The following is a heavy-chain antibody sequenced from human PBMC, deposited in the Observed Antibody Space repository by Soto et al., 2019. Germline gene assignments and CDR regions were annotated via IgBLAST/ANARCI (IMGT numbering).Heavy chain of an antibody. CDR3: TRDGSMVRERWFDP. CDR1: GFTFIGYW. J-gene: IGHJ5*02. Sequence: EVQLVESGGGVVQPGGSLRLSCAASGFTFIGYWMHWVRQGPGKGLVWVARINNDGIDTTYADSVKGRFTISRDNTKNRVYLEMTSLRADDTAVYYCTRDGSMVRERWFDPWGQGTLVTVSS. V-gene: IGHV3-74*03. D-gene: IGHD3-10*01. CDR2: INNDGIDT.